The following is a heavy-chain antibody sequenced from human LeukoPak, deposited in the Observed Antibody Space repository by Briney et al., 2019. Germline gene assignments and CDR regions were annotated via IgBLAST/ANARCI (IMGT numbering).Heavy chain of an antibody. CDR2: ISSSSSYI. J-gene: IGHJ4*02. CDR3: ARDLYYYDSSGPFDY. D-gene: IGHD3-22*01. CDR1: GFTFSSYS. Sequence: PGGSLRLSCAASGFTFSSYSMNWVRQAPGKGLEWDSSISSSSSYIYYADSVKGRFTISRDNAKNSLYLQMNSLRAEDTAVYYCARDLYYYDSSGPFDYWGQGTLVTVSS. V-gene: IGHV3-21*01.